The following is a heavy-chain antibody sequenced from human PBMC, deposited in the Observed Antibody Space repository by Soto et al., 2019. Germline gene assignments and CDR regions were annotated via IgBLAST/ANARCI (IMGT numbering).Heavy chain of an antibody. J-gene: IGHJ5*02. CDR3: ARSALPAAINNWFDP. D-gene: IGHD2-2*01. CDR1: GGIFSSYG. Sequence: QVQLVQSGAEVRKPGSSVKVSCKASGGIFSSYGISWVRQAPGQGLEWMGGIIPFFGTANYAQKFQARVTITADKSTSTAYMELSSLRSEDTPVYYCARSALPAAINNWFDPWGQGTLVTVSS. V-gene: IGHV1-69*06. CDR2: IIPFFGTA.